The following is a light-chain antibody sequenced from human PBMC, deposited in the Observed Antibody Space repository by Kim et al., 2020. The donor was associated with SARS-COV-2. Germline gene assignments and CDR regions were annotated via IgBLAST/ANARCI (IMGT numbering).Light chain of an antibody. CDR2: DAS. Sequence: LPPGERATLSCRASPSVGHYLAWYQQKPGQAPRLLIYDASSRATAIPDRFTGSGSGTDFTLTIGSLEPEDCAVYFCQQRNNWPQTFGQGTKVDIK. V-gene: IGKV3-11*01. CDR3: QQRNNWPQT. CDR1: PSVGHY. J-gene: IGKJ1*01.